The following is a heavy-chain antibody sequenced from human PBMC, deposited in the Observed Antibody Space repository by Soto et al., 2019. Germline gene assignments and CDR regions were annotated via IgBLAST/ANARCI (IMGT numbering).Heavy chain of an antibody. Sequence: ASVKVSCKASGGTFSSYAISWVRQAPGQGLEWMGGIIPIFGTANYAQKFQGRVTITADESTSTAYMELNNLSPDDTAVYYCGRGRSGQIVVFYWGQGTPVTVSS. CDR1: GGTFSSYA. CDR2: IIPIFGTA. J-gene: IGHJ4*02. CDR3: GRGRSGQIVVFY. D-gene: IGHD1-26*01. V-gene: IGHV1-69*13.